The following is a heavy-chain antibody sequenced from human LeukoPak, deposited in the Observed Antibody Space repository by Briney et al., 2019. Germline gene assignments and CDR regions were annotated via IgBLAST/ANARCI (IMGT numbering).Heavy chain of an antibody. Sequence: ASVKVSCKASGYTFTGYYMHWVRQAPGQGLEWMGWINPNSGGTNYAQKFQGRVTMTRDTSISTAYMELSRLRSDDTAVYYCARDGGIVSSYAFDIWGQGTMVTVSS. V-gene: IGHV1-2*02. CDR3: ARDGGIVSSYAFDI. CDR1: GYTFTGYY. D-gene: IGHD1-26*01. CDR2: INPNSGGT. J-gene: IGHJ3*02.